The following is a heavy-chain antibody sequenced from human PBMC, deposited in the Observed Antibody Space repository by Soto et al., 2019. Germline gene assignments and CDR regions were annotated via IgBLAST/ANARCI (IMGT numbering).Heavy chain of an antibody. CDR3: ARDDRSRGLFDY. D-gene: IGHD6-19*01. Sequence: GGSLRLSCAASGFSFSSYWMSWVRQAPGKGPEWVAIVSLDGRDKTYADSVKGRFTISRDNAENSLFLQMNSLRADDTAVYYCARDDRSRGLFDYWGQGALVTVSS. CDR2: VSLDGRDK. CDR1: GFSFSSYW. J-gene: IGHJ4*02. V-gene: IGHV3-7*01.